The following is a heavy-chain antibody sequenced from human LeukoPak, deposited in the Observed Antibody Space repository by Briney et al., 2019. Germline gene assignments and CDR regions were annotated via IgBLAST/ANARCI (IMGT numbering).Heavy chain of an antibody. CDR3: AVRGGPGLSMVRGVYFDY. CDR1: GYTFTSYY. CDR2: INPSGGST. J-gene: IGHJ4*02. Sequence: ASVKVSCKASGYTFTSYYMHWVRQAPGQGLEWMGIINPSGGSTSYAQKFQGRVTMTRNTSISTAYMELSSLRSEDTAVYYCAVRGGPGLSMVRGVYFDYWGQGTLVTVSS. V-gene: IGHV1-46*01. D-gene: IGHD3-10*01.